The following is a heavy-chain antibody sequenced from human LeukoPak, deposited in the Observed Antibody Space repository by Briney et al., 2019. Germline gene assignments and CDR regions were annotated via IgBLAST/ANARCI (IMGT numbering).Heavy chain of an antibody. CDR3: ARLTHTYYDFWSGYYFDP. D-gene: IGHD3-3*01. CDR1: GGSISSYY. Sequence: PSETLSLTCTVSGGSISSYYWSWIRQPPGKGLEWIGYIYYSGSTNYNPSLKSRVTISVDTSKNQFSLTLSSVTAADTAVYYCARLTHTYYDFWSGYYFDPWGQGTLVTVSS. CDR2: IYYSGST. J-gene: IGHJ5*02. V-gene: IGHV4-59*08.